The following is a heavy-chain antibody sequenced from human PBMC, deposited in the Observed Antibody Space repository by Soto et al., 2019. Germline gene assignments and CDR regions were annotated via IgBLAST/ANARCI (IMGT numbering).Heavy chain of an antibody. J-gene: IGHJ4*02. V-gene: IGHV3-33*01. CDR2: IWYDGSNK. CDR1: GFTFSSYG. Sequence: QVQLVESGGGVVQPGRSLRLSCAASGFTFSSYGMHWVRHAPGKGLEWVAVIWYDGSNKYYADSVKGRFTISRDNSKNTLNLQMNGLRAEDTAVYYCASERGGSYFDYWGQGTLVTVSS. D-gene: IGHD1-26*01. CDR3: ASERGGSYFDY.